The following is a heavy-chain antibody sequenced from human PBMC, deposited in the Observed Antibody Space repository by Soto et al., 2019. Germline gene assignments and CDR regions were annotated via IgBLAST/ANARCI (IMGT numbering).Heavy chain of an antibody. Sequence: GASVKVSCKASGGTFSSYAISWVRQAPGQGLEWMGGIFPIFGTANYAQKFQGRVTITADESTSTAYMELSSLRSEDTAVYYCARANYDYVWGSYRHWAVEMWGEGTMVAVS. V-gene: IGHV1-69*13. CDR2: IFPIFGTA. CDR1: GGTFSSYA. D-gene: IGHD3-16*02. J-gene: IGHJ3*02. CDR3: ARANYDYVWGSYRHWAVEM.